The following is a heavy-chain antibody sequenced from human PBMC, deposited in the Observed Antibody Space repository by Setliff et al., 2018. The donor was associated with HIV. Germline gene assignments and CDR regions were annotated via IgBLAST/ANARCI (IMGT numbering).Heavy chain of an antibody. Sequence: SETLSLTCTVSGGSIRNEDYFWSWIRQPAGKGLEWIGRFYTSGSTNYNPPFKSRVTISESTSENQFSLKLTSVTAADTAVYYCARVSPLTHYYYMDMWGKGTTVTVSS. CDR2: FYTSGST. V-gene: IGHV4-61*02. D-gene: IGHD7-27*01. CDR3: ARVSPLTHYYYMDM. J-gene: IGHJ6*03. CDR1: GGSIRNEDYF.